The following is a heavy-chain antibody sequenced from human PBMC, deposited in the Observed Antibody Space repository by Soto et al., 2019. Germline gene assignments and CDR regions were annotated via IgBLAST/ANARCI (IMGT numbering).Heavy chain of an antibody. CDR3: ARDRTSSSGYVVADPDNYRCLDL. Sequence: QVQLQESGPGLVKPSETLSLPCTVSGGSISSNYWSWIRQPPGKGLEWIGYIYYSGSTNYNHSLKSRVTISLDTSKNQFSLKLSSVTAADTAVYYCARDRTSSSGYVVADPDNYRCLDLWGRGTLVTVSS. J-gene: IGHJ2*01. V-gene: IGHV4-59*01. CDR1: GGSISSNY. D-gene: IGHD6-13*01. CDR2: IYYSGST.